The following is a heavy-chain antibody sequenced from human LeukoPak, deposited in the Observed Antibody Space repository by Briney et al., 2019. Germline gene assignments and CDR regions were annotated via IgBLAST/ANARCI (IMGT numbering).Heavy chain of an antibody. CDR1: GFTFSSYS. CDR2: ISSSSSTI. V-gene: IGHV3-48*02. Sequence: PGGSLRLSCAASGFTFSSYSMNWVRQAPGKGLEWVSCISSSSSTIYYADSVKGRFTISRDNAKNSLYLQMNSLRDEDTAVYYCARDVGAMATDGMDVWGQGTTVTVSS. CDR3: ARDVGAMATDGMDV. D-gene: IGHD1-26*01. J-gene: IGHJ6*02.